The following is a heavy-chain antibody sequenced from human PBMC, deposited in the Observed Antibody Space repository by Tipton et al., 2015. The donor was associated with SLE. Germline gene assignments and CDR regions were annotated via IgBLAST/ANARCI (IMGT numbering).Heavy chain of an antibody. Sequence: QSGAEVKKPGASVKVSCKASGYTFSSYGISWVRQAPGQGLEWMGRISGHNGNTDYIQKFQGRVTMTTDTSTNTAYMELGSLRSDDTAVYYCARVVGEKFLGYFDLWGRGTLVTVSS. CDR2: ISGHNGNT. J-gene: IGHJ2*01. CDR3: ARVVGEKFLGYFDL. CDR1: GYTFSSYG. V-gene: IGHV1-18*01. D-gene: IGHD1-26*01.